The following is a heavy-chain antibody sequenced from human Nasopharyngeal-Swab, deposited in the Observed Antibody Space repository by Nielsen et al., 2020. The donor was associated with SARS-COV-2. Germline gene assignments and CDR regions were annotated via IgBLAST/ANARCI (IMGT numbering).Heavy chain of an antibody. D-gene: IGHD2-21*02. V-gene: IGHV1-18*01. CDR1: GYTFTSYG. J-gene: IGHJ6*02. CDR2: ISAYNGNT. CDR3: ARLYCGGDCSYYYYYGMDV. Sequence: ASVKVSCKASGYTFTSYGISRVRQAPGQGLEWMGWISAYNGNTNYAQKLQGRVTMTTDTSTSTAYMELRSLRSDDTAVYYCARLYCGGDCSYYYYYGMDVWGQGTTVTVSS.